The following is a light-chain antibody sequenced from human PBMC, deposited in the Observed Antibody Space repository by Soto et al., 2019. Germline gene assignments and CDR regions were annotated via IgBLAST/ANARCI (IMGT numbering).Light chain of an antibody. J-gene: IGKJ1*01. CDR2: KAS. Sequence: QMTQSPSTLSASVGDTVTITCRASQIISTWLAWYQQKPGKAPKLLIYKASTLESGVPSRFSGSGSGTEFTLTISSLQPDDFVTYYCQQYTTYSTFGHGTKVEIK. V-gene: IGKV1-5*03. CDR3: QQYTTYST. CDR1: QIISTW.